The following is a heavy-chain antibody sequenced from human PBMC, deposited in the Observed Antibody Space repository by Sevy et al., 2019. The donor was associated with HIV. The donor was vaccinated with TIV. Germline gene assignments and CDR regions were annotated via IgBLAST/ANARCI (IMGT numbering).Heavy chain of an antibody. Sequence: GESLKISCAASGFTLNSYWMSWVRQAPGKGLEWVANIKQDGSVKYYVDSVKGRFTISRDNARNLVYLQMSSLTAEDTALYYCVRAIAAAASLWGQGTLVTVSS. D-gene: IGHD6-13*01. V-gene: IGHV3-7*01. CDR2: IKQDGSVK. CDR3: VRAIAAAASL. CDR1: GFTLNSYW. J-gene: IGHJ4*02.